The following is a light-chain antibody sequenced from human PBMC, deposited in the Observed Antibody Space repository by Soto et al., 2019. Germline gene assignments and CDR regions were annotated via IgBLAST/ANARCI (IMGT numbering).Light chain of an antibody. Sequence: QSVLTQPASVSGSPGQSITISCTGTSSDVGAYNYVSWYQQHPGKVPKLIIYEVTNRPSGVSNRFSGPKSGNTASLTISGLQAEDEADYYCSSYTTSSTRVFGTGTKVTVL. CDR2: EVT. CDR1: SSDVGAYNY. CDR3: SSYTTSSTRV. V-gene: IGLV2-14*01. J-gene: IGLJ1*01.